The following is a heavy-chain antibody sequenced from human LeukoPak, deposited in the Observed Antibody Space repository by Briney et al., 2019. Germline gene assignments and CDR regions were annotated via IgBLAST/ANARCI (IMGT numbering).Heavy chain of an antibody. CDR1: GGSISSTTHY. J-gene: IGHJ4*02. Sequence: PSETLSLTCTVSGGSISSTTHYWAWIRQPPGKGLEWIGTMYYSGSTYYNPSLKSRITTSVDTSKKQFSLELSSVTAADTAVYYCARQSIAARHFDYWGQGTLVTVSS. D-gene: IGHD6-6*01. CDR2: MYYSGST. V-gene: IGHV4-39*01. CDR3: ARQSIAARHFDY.